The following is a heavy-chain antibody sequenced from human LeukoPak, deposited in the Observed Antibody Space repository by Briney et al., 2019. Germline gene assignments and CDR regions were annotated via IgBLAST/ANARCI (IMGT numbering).Heavy chain of an antibody. D-gene: IGHD3-16*02. CDR1: GGTFSSYA. V-gene: IGHV1-69*13. Sequence: ASVKVSCKASGGTFSSYAISWVRQAPGQGLEWMGGIIPIFGTANYAQKFQGRVTITADESTSTAYMELSSLRSEDTAVYYCARVSRDYVWESYRYGLDYWGQGTLVTVPS. J-gene: IGHJ4*02. CDR3: ARVSRDYVWESYRYGLDY. CDR2: IIPIFGTA.